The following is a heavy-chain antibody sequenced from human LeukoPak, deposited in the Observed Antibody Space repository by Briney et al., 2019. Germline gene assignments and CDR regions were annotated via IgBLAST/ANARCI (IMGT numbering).Heavy chain of an antibody. CDR3: ARVGLGSEYNWNDIEDVGAFDI. V-gene: IGHV7-4-1*02. J-gene: IGHJ3*02. CDR1: GYTFTSYA. D-gene: IGHD1-1*01. CDR2: INTNTGNP. Sequence: GASVKVSCKASGYTFTSYAMNWVRQAPGQGLEWMGWINTNTGNPTYAQGFTGRFVFSLDTSVSTAYLQISSLKAEDTAVYYCARVGLGSEYNWNDIEDVGAFDIWGQGTMVTVSS.